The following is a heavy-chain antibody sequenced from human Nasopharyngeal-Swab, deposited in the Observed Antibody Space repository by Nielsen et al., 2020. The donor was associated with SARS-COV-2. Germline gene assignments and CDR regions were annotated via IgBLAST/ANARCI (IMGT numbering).Heavy chain of an antibody. D-gene: IGHD3-22*01. CDR2: ISAYNGNT. CDR1: VYSSTNYG. J-gene: IGHJ5*01. CDR3: AKETGYSYDSSGYYVPAFMDS. V-gene: IGHV1-18*01. Sequence: SVNISCKPSVYSSTNYGVTWVRQAPGQGLDWMGWISAYNGNTNYAQKFQDRVTLSRDTFTSAAYMELRSLRSDDTAVYYCAKETGYSYDSSGYYVPAFMDSWGQGTLVTVSS.